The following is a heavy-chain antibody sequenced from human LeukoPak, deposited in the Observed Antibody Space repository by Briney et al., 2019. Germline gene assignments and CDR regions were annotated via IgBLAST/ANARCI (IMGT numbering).Heavy chain of an antibody. CDR3: ARDSQLGV. CDR1: GYTFTNYG. Sequence: HWASVKVSCKASGYTFTNYGVTWVRQAPGQGLEWMGWISTYNGNTNYAQKLQGRVTMTTDTSTSTAYMELRSLRSDDTAVYYCARDSQLGVWGQGTTVTVSS. D-gene: IGHD2-2*01. J-gene: IGHJ6*02. V-gene: IGHV1-18*01. CDR2: ISTYNGNT.